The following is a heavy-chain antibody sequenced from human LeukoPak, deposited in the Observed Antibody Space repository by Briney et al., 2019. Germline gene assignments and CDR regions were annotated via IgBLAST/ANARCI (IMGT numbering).Heavy chain of an antibody. V-gene: IGHV4-59*01. D-gene: IGHD6-13*01. Sequence: SETLSLTCTVSGGSISSYYWSWIRQPPGKGLEWIGYIYYSGSTNYNPSLKSRVTISVDTSKNQFSLKLNSVTAADTAVYYCAGGVYIAAAQYGYWGQGTLVTVSP. CDR2: IYYSGST. CDR3: AGGVYIAAAQYGY. J-gene: IGHJ4*02. CDR1: GGSISSYY.